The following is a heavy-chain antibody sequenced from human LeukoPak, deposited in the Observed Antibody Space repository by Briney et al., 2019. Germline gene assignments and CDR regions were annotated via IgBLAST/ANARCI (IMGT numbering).Heavy chain of an antibody. J-gene: IGHJ4*02. CDR1: GGTFSSYA. CDR2: IIPIFGTA. D-gene: IGHD6-13*01. V-gene: IGHV1-69*13. Sequence: RASVKVSCKASGGTFSSYAISWVRQAPGQGLEWMGGIIPIFGTANYAQKFQGRVTITADESTSTAYMKLSSLRSEDTAVYYCAVEAYSSSWYGSYWGQGTLVTVSS. CDR3: AVEAYSSSWYGSY.